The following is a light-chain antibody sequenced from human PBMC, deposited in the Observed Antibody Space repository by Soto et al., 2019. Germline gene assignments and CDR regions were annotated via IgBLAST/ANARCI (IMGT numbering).Light chain of an antibody. J-gene: IGLJ2*01. Sequence: QSALTQPPSVSGSLGQSITLSCTGTNSDIGGYDYVSWYQQRPGKAPKLLIFEVSNRPSGISARFSGSKSGNTAYLTVSGLQAEDEADYYCSSYTSSDTRVAFGGGTKLTVL. CDR1: NSDIGGYDY. V-gene: IGLV2-14*01. CDR2: EVS. CDR3: SSYTSSDTRVA.